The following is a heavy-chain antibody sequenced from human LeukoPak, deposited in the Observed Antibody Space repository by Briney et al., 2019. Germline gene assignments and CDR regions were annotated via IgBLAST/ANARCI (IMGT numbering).Heavy chain of an antibody. D-gene: IGHD5-12*01. CDR1: GFTFSSSG. Sequence: GGSLRLSCAASGFTFSSSGMSWVRQAPGKGLEWVSSITYSGGSTYYADSVKGRFTISRDNAKNSLYLQMNSLRAEDTAVYYCARDPYSGYDYDGYWGQGTLVTVSS. J-gene: IGHJ4*02. CDR2: ITYSGGST. V-gene: IGHV3-23*01. CDR3: ARDPYSGYDYDGY.